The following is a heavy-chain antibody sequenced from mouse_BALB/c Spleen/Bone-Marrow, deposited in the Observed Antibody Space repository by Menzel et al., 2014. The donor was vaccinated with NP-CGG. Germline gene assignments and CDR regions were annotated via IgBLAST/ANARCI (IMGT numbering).Heavy chain of an antibody. D-gene: IGHD2-10*02. V-gene: IGHV5-17*02. CDR3: AREYGNCWFAY. CDR2: ISSGSSTS. CDR1: GFTFSSFG. Sequence: EVKVVESGGGLVQPGGSRKLSCAASGFTFSSFGMHWVRQAPEKGLEWVAYISSGSSTSYYADTVKGRFTISRDNPKNTLFLQMTSLRSEDTAMYYCAREYGNCWFAYWGQGTLVTVSA. J-gene: IGHJ3*01.